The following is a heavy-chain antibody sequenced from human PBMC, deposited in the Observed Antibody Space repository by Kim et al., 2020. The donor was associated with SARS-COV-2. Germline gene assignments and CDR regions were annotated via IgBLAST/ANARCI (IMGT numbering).Heavy chain of an antibody. CDR3: ARDSGFLSY. CDR2: GKT. V-gene: IGHV1-3*01. Sequence: GKTKYSQKFQGRVTITRDTSASTAYMELSSLRSEDTAVYYCARDSGFLSYWGQGTLVTVSS. D-gene: IGHD3-10*01. J-gene: IGHJ4*02.